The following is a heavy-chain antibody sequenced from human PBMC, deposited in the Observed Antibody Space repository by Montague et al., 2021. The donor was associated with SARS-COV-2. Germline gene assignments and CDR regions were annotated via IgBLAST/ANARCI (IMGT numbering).Heavy chain of an antibody. J-gene: IGHJ5*02. Sequence: SETLSLTCTVSGGSISSSSYYWDWIRQPPGKGLEWIGRIYSSGSTYYNPSLKSRVTISVDTSKNQFSLKLSSVTAADTAVYYCARQGPSITMIEVGRPTHGFDPWGQGTLVTVSS. CDR1: GGSISSSSYY. CDR3: ARQGPSITMIEVGRPTHGFDP. V-gene: IGHV4-39*01. CDR2: IYSSGST. D-gene: IGHD3-22*01.